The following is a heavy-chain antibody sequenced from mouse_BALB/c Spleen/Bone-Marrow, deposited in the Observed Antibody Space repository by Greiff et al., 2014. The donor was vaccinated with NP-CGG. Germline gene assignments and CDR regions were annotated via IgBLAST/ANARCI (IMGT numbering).Heavy chain of an antibody. D-gene: IGHD5-5*01. CDR3: SRGYYDYLFALDY. CDR1: GFNIKDTY. J-gene: IGHJ4*01. CDR2: IDPANGNT. Sequence: EVQLQQSGAELVKPGASVKLSCTASGFNIKDTYIYWVKQRPEQGLEWVGRIDPANGNTKYDPKFQGKATIAADTSSNTAYLQLSSLTSDDTAVYYCSRGYYDYLFALDYWGHGTSVTVSS. V-gene: IGHV14-3*02.